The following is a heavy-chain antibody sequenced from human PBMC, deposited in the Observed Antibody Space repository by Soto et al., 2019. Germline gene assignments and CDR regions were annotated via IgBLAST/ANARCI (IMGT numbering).Heavy chain of an antibody. J-gene: IGHJ6*01. D-gene: IGHD2-2*01. Sequence: GQSLKISCKGSGYTFTDYWIGWERQLPGKGLEWMGIIYPGDSDTRYSPSFQGHVTITVDKSTSTAYLPWNTLKASYTAMYYCAIQLSRFRSSYYAKKVWRQVNTGT. V-gene: IGHV5-51*01. CDR2: IYPGDSDT. CDR1: GYTFTDYW. CDR3: AIQLSRFRSSYYAKKV.